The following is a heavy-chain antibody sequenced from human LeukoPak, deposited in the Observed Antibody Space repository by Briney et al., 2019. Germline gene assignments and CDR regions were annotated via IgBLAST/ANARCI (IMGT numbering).Heavy chain of an antibody. Sequence: SETLSLTCTVSGGSISSNSYYWGWIRQPPGMGLESIGSIYYSGSTYYNPSLKSRVTISVDTSKNQCSLKLSSVTAADTAVSYCARAYSRWIQFDYWGQGTRVTVSS. CDR3: ARAYSRWIQFDY. V-gene: IGHV4-39*01. J-gene: IGHJ4*02. CDR2: IYYSGST. CDR1: GGSISSNSYY. D-gene: IGHD5-24*01.